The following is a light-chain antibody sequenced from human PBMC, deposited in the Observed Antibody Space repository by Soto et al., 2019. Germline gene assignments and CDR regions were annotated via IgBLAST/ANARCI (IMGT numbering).Light chain of an antibody. CDR2: YYS. CDR1: NIGSKS. J-gene: IGLJ2*01. Sequence: SYELTQPPSVSVAPGKTARITCGGNNIGSKSVHWYQQKPGQATVLVIYYYSDRPSGIPERFSGSNSRNTATLTISRVEAGDEADYYCQVWDSSSDLFVVFGGGTKLTVL. CDR3: QVWDSSSDLFVV. V-gene: IGLV3-21*04.